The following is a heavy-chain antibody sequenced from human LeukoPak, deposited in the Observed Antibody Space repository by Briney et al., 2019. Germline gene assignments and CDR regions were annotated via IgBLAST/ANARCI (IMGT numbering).Heavy chain of an antibody. CDR1: GGSISSGGYS. J-gene: IGHJ5*02. Sequence: PSETLSLTCAVSGGSISSGGYSWSWIRQPPGKGLEWIGEINHSGSTNYNPSLKSRVTISVDTSKNQFSLKLSSVTAADTAVYYCARFLSVGGDSGSYYVWFDPWGQGTLVTVSS. D-gene: IGHD3-10*01. CDR2: INHSGST. V-gene: IGHV4-30-2*01. CDR3: ARFLSVGGDSGSYYVWFDP.